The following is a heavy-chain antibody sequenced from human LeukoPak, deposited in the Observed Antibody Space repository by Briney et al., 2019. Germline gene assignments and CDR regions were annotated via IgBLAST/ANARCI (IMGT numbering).Heavy chain of an antibody. D-gene: IGHD3-10*01. CDR1: GYTFTSYY. J-gene: IGHJ4*02. CDR3: ARDRAATSFPGYYFDY. CDR2: INPSGGST. Sequence: GASVKVSCKASGYTFTSYYMHWVRQAPGQGLEWMGIINPSGGSTSYAQKFQGRVTMTRDTSTSTVYMELSSLRSEDTAVYYCARDRAATSFPGYYFDYWGQGTLVNVP. V-gene: IGHV1-46*01.